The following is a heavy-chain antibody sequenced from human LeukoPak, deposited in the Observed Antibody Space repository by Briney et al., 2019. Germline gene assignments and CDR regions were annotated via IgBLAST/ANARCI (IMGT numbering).Heavy chain of an antibody. Sequence: SETLSLTCTVSGGSISSSSYYWGWIRQPPGKGLERIGSIYYSGSTYYNPSLKSRVTISVDTSKNQFSLKLSSVTAADTAVYYCARAEYYYDSSGYYYPWYYFDYWGQGTLVTVSS. CDR3: ARAEYYYDSSGYYYPWYYFDY. CDR2: IYYSGST. CDR1: GGSISSSSYY. V-gene: IGHV4-39*01. J-gene: IGHJ4*02. D-gene: IGHD3-22*01.